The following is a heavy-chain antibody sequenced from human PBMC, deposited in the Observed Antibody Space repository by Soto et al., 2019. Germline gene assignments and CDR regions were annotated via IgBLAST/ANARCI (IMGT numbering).Heavy chain of an antibody. D-gene: IGHD5-18*01. V-gene: IGHV3-30*03. J-gene: IGHJ4*02. CDR1: GFTFNSYS. Sequence: SPNLIFATSGFTFNSYSQHLVPPAPGKGLEWVAVISYDASTKYYADSVKGRFTISRDNSKNTLYLQMNSLRAEDTALYYCATNSYGYVSTYYFDYWGQGTLVTVSS. CDR3: ATNSYGYVSTYYFDY. CDR2: ISYDASTK.